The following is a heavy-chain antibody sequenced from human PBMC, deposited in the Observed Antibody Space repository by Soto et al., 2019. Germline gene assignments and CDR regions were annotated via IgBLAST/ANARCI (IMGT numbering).Heavy chain of an antibody. CDR1: GGSISSYY. J-gene: IGHJ3*02. D-gene: IGHD4-17*01. V-gene: IGHV4-59*01. CDR2: VYYSGST. Sequence: QVQLQESGPGLVKPSETLSLTCTVSGGSISSYYWTWIRQPPGKRLEWIGYVYYSGSTNYNPSLKSRVTISVDMSKNQVSLKLSSVTAADTAGYYCARDTVTTSDDAFDIWGQGTMVTVSS. CDR3: ARDTVTTSDDAFDI.